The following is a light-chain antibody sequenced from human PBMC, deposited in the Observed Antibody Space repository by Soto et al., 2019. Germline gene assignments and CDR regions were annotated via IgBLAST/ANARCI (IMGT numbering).Light chain of an antibody. CDR1: SSDVGGYDF. CDR3: SSYTSSSTPFV. J-gene: IGLJ1*01. CDR2: DVC. V-gene: IGLV2-14*03. Sequence: QSALTQPASVSGSPGQSITISCTGTSSDVGGYDFVSWYQQHPGKAPKLMIYDVCNRPSGVSNRFSGSKSGNSASLIISGLQAEDDADYYCSSYTSSSTPFVFGTGTKLTVL.